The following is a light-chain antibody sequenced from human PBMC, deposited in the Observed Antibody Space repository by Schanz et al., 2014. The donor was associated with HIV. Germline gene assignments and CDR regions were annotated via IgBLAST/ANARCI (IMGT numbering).Light chain of an antibody. CDR3: SSYTSSSTRV. Sequence: QSALTQPASVSGSPGQSITISCTGTSSDVGGYNFVSWHQHHPGKAPKLLIYDVTYRPSGISNRFSGSKSGYTASLTISGLQADDEADYYCSSYTSSSTRVFGGGTKLTVL. CDR2: DVT. CDR1: SSDVGGYNF. J-gene: IGLJ3*02. V-gene: IGLV2-14*03.